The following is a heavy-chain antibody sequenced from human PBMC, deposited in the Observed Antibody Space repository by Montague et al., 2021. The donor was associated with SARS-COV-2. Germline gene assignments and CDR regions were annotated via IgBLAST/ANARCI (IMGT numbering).Heavy chain of an antibody. CDR1: GGSVSSGSYY. CDR3: ARDPWRITIFGVVARYGMDF. J-gene: IGHJ6*02. V-gene: IGHV4-61*01. Sequence: SETLSLTCTVSGGSVSSGSYYWSWIRQPPGKGLEWIGYIYYSGSTNYNPSLKSRVTISVDTSKNQFSLKLSSVTAADTAVYDCARDPWRITIFGVVARYGMDFWGQGTTVTVSS. CDR2: IYYSGST. D-gene: IGHD3-3*01.